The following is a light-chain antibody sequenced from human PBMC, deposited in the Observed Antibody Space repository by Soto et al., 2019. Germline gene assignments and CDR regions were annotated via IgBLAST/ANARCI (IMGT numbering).Light chain of an antibody. Sequence: QSALTQPASVSGSPGQSITISCTGTSSDVGGYNYVSWYQQHPGKAPTLMIYDVSNRPSGVSNRFSGSKSGNTASLTISGIQAEDEAEYYCSSYTSSSVVFGGGTQLTVL. J-gene: IGLJ2*01. V-gene: IGLV2-14*01. CDR1: SSDVGGYNY. CDR3: SSYTSSSVV. CDR2: DVS.